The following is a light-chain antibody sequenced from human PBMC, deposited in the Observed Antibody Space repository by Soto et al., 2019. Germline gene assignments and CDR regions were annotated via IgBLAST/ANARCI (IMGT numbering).Light chain of an antibody. J-gene: IGKJ4*01. V-gene: IGKV3-15*01. CDR3: QQRSNWPPVT. Sequence: ERVMTQSPATLSVSPVESATLSCRASQSVSSNLAWYQQKPGQAPRLLIYGASTRATGIPARFSGSGSGTGFTLTISSLEPEDFGVYYCQQRSNWPPVTFGGGTKVDI. CDR1: QSVSSN. CDR2: GAS.